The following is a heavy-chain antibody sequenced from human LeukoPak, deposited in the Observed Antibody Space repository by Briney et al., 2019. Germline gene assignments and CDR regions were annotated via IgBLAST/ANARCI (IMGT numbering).Heavy chain of an antibody. V-gene: IGHV3-30*18. CDR1: GFTFSSYG. CDR2: ISYDGSNK. CDR3: AKDRNSITMVRGPAGSYGMDV. Sequence: PGRSLRLSCAASGFTFSSYGMHWVRQAPGKGLEWVAVISYDGSNKYYADSVKGRFTVSRDNSKNTLYLQMNSLRAEDTAVYYCAKDRNSITMVRGPAGSYGMDVWGQGTTVTVSS. D-gene: IGHD3-10*01. J-gene: IGHJ6*02.